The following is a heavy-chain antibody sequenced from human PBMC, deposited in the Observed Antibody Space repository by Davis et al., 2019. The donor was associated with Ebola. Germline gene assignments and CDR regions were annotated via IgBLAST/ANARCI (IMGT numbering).Heavy chain of an antibody. CDR3: TRLDYGMDA. V-gene: IGHV3-33*01. Sequence: GESLKISCAASGFTFSSYGLHWVRQAPGEGLEWVAVIWFDGSKKYYAESVKGRFSISRDSSKNTLYLQMNSLKAEDTAVYYCTRLDYGMDAWGQGTTVTVSS. D-gene: IGHD6-13*01. CDR2: IWFDGSKK. J-gene: IGHJ6*02. CDR1: GFTFSSYG.